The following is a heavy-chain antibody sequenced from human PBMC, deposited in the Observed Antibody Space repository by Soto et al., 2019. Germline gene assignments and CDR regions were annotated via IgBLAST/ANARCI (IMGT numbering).Heavy chain of an antibody. Sequence: EVQLVESGGALVQPGGSLRLSCAASGFTFSTYWMHWVRQGPGKGLVWVSRISGDGTRTNYADSVRGRFTVSRDNAKNTLYLQINSLTAEDTAVYYCARGTLTSIDIVDYWGQGTLVTVSS. CDR2: ISGDGTRT. V-gene: IGHV3-74*01. CDR1: GFTFSTYW. CDR3: ARGTLTSIDIVDY. J-gene: IGHJ4*02. D-gene: IGHD2-21*01.